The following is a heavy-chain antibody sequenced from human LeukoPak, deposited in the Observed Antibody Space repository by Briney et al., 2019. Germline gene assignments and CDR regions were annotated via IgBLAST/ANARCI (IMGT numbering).Heavy chain of an antibody. Sequence: GESLKIYCQGSGYSFASYWIGCVRQMPGKGLEWMGIIYPGDSAPTYTPSFQGQVTISADKSISTAYLQWSSLKASDTAMYYCARKRGTFDFWGQGTLVTVSS. V-gene: IGHV5-51*01. CDR3: ARKRGTFDF. J-gene: IGHJ4*02. CDR2: IYPGDSAP. CDR1: GYSFASYW.